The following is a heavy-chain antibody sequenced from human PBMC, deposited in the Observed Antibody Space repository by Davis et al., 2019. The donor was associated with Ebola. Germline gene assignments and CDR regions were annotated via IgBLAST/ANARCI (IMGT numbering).Heavy chain of an antibody. CDR1: GFTFSSYA. J-gene: IGHJ5*02. Sequence: GESLKISCAASGFTFSSYAMSWVRQAPGKGLEWVSAISGSGGSTYYADSVKGRFTISRDNSKNTLYLQMNSLRAEDTAVYYCAKDLEIVAAAGTSWFDPWGQGTLVTVSS. D-gene: IGHD6-13*01. CDR2: ISGSGGST. V-gene: IGHV3-23*01. CDR3: AKDLEIVAAAGTSWFDP.